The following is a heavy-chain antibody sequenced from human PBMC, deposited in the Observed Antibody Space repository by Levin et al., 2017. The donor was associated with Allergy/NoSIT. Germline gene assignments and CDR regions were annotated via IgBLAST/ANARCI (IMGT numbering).Heavy chain of an antibody. D-gene: IGHD3-22*01. Sequence: HPGGSLRLSCTVSGFIFRDYAISWVRQAPGKGLEWVAFIRNKEYGEKTQYAASVQGRFTISRDDSTGIAYLQMNSLTIEGTAVYYCIRGYSGYYAEYFYHWGQGTVVTVSS. CDR3: IRGYSGYYAEYFYH. J-gene: IGHJ1*01. CDR2: IRNKEYGEKT. V-gene: IGHV3-49*04. CDR1: GFIFRDYA.